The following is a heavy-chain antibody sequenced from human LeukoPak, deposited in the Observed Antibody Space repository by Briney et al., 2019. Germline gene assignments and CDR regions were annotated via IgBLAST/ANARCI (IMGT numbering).Heavy chain of an antibody. CDR3: ARHLTMITVPRDAFDI. CDR2: IYPGDSDT. CDR1: GYSFTSYW. J-gene: IGHJ3*02. V-gene: IGHV5-51*07. D-gene: IGHD3-16*01. Sequence: GESLKISCKTSGYSFTSYWIGWVHQMPGKGLEWMGVIYPGDSDTRYSPSFQGQVTISADKSLSTAYLQWSGLKASDTAMYYCARHLTMITVPRDAFDIWGQGTMVTVSS.